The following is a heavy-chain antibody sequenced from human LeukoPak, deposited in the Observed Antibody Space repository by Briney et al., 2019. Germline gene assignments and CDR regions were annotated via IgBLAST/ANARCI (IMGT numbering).Heavy chain of an antibody. Sequence: ETLSLTCTVSGYSISSGYAWGWIRQPPGKGLEWVLGVSDSGDGTHYADSVKGWFTISRDNSKNTLYLQMDNLSGEDTAVYYCAKDRACGQWNCQGSDYWGQGTLVTVSS. CDR2: VSDSGDGT. CDR3: AKDRACGQWNCQGSDY. D-gene: IGHD1-7*01. V-gene: IGHV3-23*01. CDR1: GYSISSGYA. J-gene: IGHJ4*02.